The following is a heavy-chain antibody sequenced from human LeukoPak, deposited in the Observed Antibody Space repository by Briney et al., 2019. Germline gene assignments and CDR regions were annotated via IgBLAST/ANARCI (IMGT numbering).Heavy chain of an antibody. Sequence: GGSLRLSCTASGFTFGDYAMSWVRQAPGKGLEWVSFIRSKAYGGTTEYAASVKGRFTISRDDSKRIAYLQMNSLKTEDTAVYYCTRAPYSSGWYFVYWGQGTLVTVSS. V-gene: IGHV3-49*04. CDR3: TRAPYSSGWYFVY. CDR2: IRSKAYGGTT. CDR1: GFTFGDYA. J-gene: IGHJ4*02. D-gene: IGHD6-19*01.